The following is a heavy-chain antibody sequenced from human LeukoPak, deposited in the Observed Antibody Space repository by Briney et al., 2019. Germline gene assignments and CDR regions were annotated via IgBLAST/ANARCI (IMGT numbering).Heavy chain of an antibody. D-gene: IGHD3-22*01. CDR3: ARRRSYYDSSGYGANDAFDI. Sequence: ASVKVSCKASGYTFTGYYMHWVRQAPGQGLEWMGWINPNSGGTNYAQKFQGRVTMTRDTSISTAYMELSRLRSDDTAVYYCARRRSYYDSSGYGANDAFDIWGQGTMVTVSS. CDR2: INPNSGGT. J-gene: IGHJ3*02. CDR1: GYTFTGYY. V-gene: IGHV1-2*02.